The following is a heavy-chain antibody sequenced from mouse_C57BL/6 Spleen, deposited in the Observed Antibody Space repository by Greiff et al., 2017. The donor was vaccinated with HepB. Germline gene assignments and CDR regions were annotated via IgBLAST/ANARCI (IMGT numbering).Heavy chain of an antibody. Sequence: QVQLQQSGAELAKPGASVKLSCKASGYTFTSYWMHWVKQRPGQGLEWIGYINPSSGYTKYNQKFKDKATLTADISSSTAYMQLSSLTYEDSAVYYWARNYGSSGAWFAYWGQGTRVTVSA. CDR2: INPSSGYT. CDR1: GYTFTSYW. J-gene: IGHJ3*01. V-gene: IGHV1-7*01. CDR3: ARNYGSSGAWFAY. D-gene: IGHD1-1*01.